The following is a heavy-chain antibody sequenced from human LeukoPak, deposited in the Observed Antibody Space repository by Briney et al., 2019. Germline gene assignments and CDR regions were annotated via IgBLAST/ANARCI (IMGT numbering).Heavy chain of an antibody. CDR1: GFTFSSYA. V-gene: IGHV3-23*01. CDR2: ISGSGGST. D-gene: IGHD3-3*01. Sequence: PGGSLRLSCAACGFTFSSYAMSGVRQAPGKGLEWVSAISGSGGSTYYADSVKGRFTISRDNSKNPLYLQMNSLRAEDTAVYYCAKEAGSGYYAYYYYGMDVWGQGTTVTVSS. CDR3: AKEAGSGYYAYYYYGMDV. J-gene: IGHJ6*02.